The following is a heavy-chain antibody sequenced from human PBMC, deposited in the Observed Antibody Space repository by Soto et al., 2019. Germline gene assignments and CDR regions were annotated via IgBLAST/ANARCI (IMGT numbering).Heavy chain of an antibody. Sequence: ATLSLTCTVSGASISGFYWSWIRKSAGKGLEWIGRIYATGTTDYNPSLKSRVMMSVDTSKKQFSLELRSVTAADTAVYYCVRDGTKTLRDWFDPWGQGMSVTVSS. CDR3: VRDGTKTLRDWFDP. D-gene: IGHD1-1*01. V-gene: IGHV4-4*07. J-gene: IGHJ5*02. CDR2: IYATGTT. CDR1: GASISGFY.